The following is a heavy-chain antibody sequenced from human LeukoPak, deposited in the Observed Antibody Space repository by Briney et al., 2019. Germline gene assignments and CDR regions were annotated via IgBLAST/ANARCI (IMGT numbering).Heavy chain of an antibody. Sequence: SETLSLTCTVSGGSISSCYWSWIRQPAGKGLEWIGRIYTSGSTNYNPSLKSRVTMSVDTSKNQFSLKLSSVTAADTAVYYCARDRDYYDSSGYYDHAAFDIWGQGTMVTVSS. CDR3: ARDRDYYDSSGYYDHAAFDI. J-gene: IGHJ3*02. D-gene: IGHD3-22*01. V-gene: IGHV4-4*07. CDR2: IYTSGST. CDR1: GGSISSCY.